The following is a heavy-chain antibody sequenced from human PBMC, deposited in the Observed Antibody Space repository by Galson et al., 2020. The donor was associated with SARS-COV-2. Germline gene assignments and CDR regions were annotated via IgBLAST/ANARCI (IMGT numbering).Heavy chain of an antibody. CDR3: ARVWERGFSYGNWFDP. CDR1: GYTFTNYD. Sequence: ALVKVSCKASGYTFTNYDINWVRQATGQGLEWMGWINPKSGNTDLIQKFQGRVTMTRDTSTSTAYMELTSLIFDDTAVYYCARVWERGFSYGNWFDPWGQGTLVTVSS. V-gene: IGHV1-8*01. J-gene: IGHJ5*02. CDR2: INPKSGNT. D-gene: IGHD5-18*01.